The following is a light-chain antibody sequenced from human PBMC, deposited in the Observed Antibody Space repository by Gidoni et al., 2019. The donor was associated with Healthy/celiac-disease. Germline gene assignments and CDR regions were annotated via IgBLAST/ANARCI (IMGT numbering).Light chain of an antibody. CDR1: QDISNY. J-gene: IGKJ5*01. CDR3: QQYDNLPRA. Sequence: DIQMTQSPSSLSAYVGDRVTITCHASQDISNYLNWYQQKPGKAPKLLIYDASNLETGVPSRFSGSGSGTDFTFTISSLQPEDIATYYCQQYDNLPRAFGQGTRLEIK. V-gene: IGKV1-33*01. CDR2: DAS.